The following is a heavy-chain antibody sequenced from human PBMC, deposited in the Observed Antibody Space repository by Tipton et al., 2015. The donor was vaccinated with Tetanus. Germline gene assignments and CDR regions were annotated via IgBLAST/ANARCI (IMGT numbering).Heavy chain of an antibody. V-gene: IGHV4-34*01. CDR2: INHSGST. Sequence: TLSLTCAVYGGSFSGYYWSWIRQPPGKGLERIGEINHSGSTNYNPSLKSRVTISVDKSKNQFSLKLSSVTAADTAVYYCARRREDGYNSVDPWGQGTLVTVSS. CDR1: GGSFSGYY. D-gene: IGHD5-24*01. CDR3: ARRREDGYNSVDP. J-gene: IGHJ5*02.